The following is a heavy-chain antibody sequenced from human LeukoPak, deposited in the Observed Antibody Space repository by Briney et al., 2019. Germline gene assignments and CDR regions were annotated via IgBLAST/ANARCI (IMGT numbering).Heavy chain of an antibody. D-gene: IGHD1-26*01. V-gene: IGHV3-74*01. CDR1: GFTFSSYW. J-gene: IGHJ4*02. CDR3: ATGGRISYYFDY. Sequence: GGSLRLSCAASGFTFSSYWMHWVRQAPGKGPVWVSRINNDGSGTTYADSVKGRFTISRDDAKNTLYLQMNSLRAEDTAVYYCATGGRISYYFDYWGQGTLVTVSS. CDR2: INNDGSGT.